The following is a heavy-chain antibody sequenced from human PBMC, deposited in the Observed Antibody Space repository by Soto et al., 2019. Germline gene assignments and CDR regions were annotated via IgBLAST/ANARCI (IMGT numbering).Heavy chain of an antibody. D-gene: IGHD1-1*01. V-gene: IGHV3-23*01. CDR1: GFTFSSYA. J-gene: IGHJ6*02. CDR2: ISGSGGST. Sequence: EVQLLDSGGGLVQPGGSLRLSCAASGFTFSSYAMSWVRQAPGEGMEWVSAISGSGGSTYYPDSVKGRFTISRDNFKNTLYLQMTSLRAEDTSVNYGAKDRSNWNEVHYSNGMDVWGQGTTVTVSS. CDR3: AKDRSNWNEVHYSNGMDV.